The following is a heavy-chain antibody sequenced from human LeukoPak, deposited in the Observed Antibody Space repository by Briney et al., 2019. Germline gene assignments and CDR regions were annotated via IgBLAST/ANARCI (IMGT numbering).Heavy chain of an antibody. J-gene: IGHJ3*02. V-gene: IGHV4-38-2*02. D-gene: IGHD3-10*01. CDR2: IYHSGST. CDR1: GYSISSGYY. CDR3: AKSNGYGLVDI. Sequence: SETLSLTCTVSGYSISSGYYWGWIRQPPGKGLEWIGSIYHSGSTYYNPSLKSRVTISVDTSKNQFSLKLNSVTAADTAFYYCAKSNGYGLVDIWGQGTMVTVSS.